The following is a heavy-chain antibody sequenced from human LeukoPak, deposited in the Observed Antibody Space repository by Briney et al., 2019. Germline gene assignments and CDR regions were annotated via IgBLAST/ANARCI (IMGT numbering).Heavy chain of an antibody. Sequence: PGGSLRLSCAASGFTFDDYAMHWVRQAPGKGLEWVSGISWNSGSIGYADSVKGRFTISRDNAKNSLYLQMNSLRAEDTALYYCAKDNSPGIAAAETRNWFDPWGQGTLVTVSS. CDR3: AKDNSPGIAAAETRNWFDP. D-gene: IGHD6-13*01. CDR1: GFTFDDYA. J-gene: IGHJ5*02. CDR2: ISWNSGSI. V-gene: IGHV3-9*01.